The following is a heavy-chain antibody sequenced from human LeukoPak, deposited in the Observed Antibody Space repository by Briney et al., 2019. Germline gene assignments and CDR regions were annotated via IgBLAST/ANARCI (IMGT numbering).Heavy chain of an antibody. J-gene: IGHJ6*02. Sequence: ASVKVSCKASGYTFTSYDINWVRQATGQGLEWMGRMNPNSGNTGYAQKFQGRVTMTRNTSISTAYMELSSLRSEDTAVYYCARTLYDFLTGYYYYYYYGMDVWGQGTTVTVSS. CDR1: GYTFTSYD. CDR2: MNPNSGNT. D-gene: IGHD3-9*01. CDR3: ARTLYDFLTGYYYYYYYGMDV. V-gene: IGHV1-8*01.